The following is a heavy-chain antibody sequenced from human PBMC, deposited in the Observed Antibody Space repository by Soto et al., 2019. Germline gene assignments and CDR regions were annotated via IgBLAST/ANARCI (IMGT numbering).Heavy chain of an antibody. J-gene: IGHJ6*02. D-gene: IGHD5-18*01. V-gene: IGHV1-18*01. Sequence: QAQLVQSGAEVKKPGASVKVSCKASGYTFYSHSISWVRQAPGQGLEWMGRINADYGNTQYAQKFRGRVTMTTDTXXTTVYMELTNLRSDDTAVYYCGRCIQGDYYYGMDVWGQGTTVTVSS. CDR3: GRCIQGDYYYGMDV. CDR2: INADYGNT. CDR1: GYTFYSHS.